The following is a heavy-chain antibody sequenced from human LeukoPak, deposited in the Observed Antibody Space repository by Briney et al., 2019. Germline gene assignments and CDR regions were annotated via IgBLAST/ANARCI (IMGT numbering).Heavy chain of an antibody. CDR2: IYTSGST. Sequence: PSETLSLTCTVSGGSISSYYRSWVRQPPGKGLEWVGYIYTSGSTNYNPSLKSRVTISVDTSKTQFSLKLRSVTAADTAVYYCARAAALPAAIMGDYYYMDVWGKGTTVTVSS. V-gene: IGHV4-4*09. CDR3: ARAAALPAAIMGDYYYMDV. D-gene: IGHD2-2*01. CDR1: GGSISSYY. J-gene: IGHJ6*03.